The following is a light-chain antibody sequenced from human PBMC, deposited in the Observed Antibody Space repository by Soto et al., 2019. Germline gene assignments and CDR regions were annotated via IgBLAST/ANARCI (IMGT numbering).Light chain of an antibody. CDR2: GAS. V-gene: IGKV3D-15*01. CDR3: QQYNNWPLIT. CDR1: QSVSSGY. J-gene: IGKJ5*01. Sequence: EIVMTQSPATLSVSPGERITISCSASQSVSSGYLVWYQQKPGQAPRLLIYGASSRATGIPPRFSGSGSGTEFTLTISSLQSEDFAVYYCQQYNNWPLITFGQGTRLEIK.